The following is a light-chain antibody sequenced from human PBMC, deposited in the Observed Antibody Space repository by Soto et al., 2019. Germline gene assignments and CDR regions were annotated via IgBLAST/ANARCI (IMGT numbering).Light chain of an antibody. V-gene: IGLV2-14*03. Sequence: QSALTQPASVSGSPGQSITISCTGTSSDVGGYNYVSWYQQHPGKAPKLMIYEVSNRPSGVSNRFSGSKSGNTASLSISGLQAEDEADYYCCSYTFSSIVLFGGGTKLTVL. CDR1: SSDVGGYNY. J-gene: IGLJ2*01. CDR2: EVS. CDR3: CSYTFSSIVL.